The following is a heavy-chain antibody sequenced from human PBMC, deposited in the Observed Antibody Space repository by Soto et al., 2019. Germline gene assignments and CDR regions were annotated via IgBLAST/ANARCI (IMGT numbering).Heavy chain of an antibody. V-gene: IGHV3-33*01. J-gene: IGHJ4*02. CDR1: GFIFSNFG. CDR3: ARGLRSVLDY. CDR2: ISSDEKIK. Sequence: QVQLVESGGGVVQPGGSLRLSCVASGFIFSNFGMHWVRQAPGKGLEWVAVISSDEKIKQYADSVRSRFGIARDNSKNTLYLQMTSLRAEDTAIYYCARGLRSVLDYWGQGTLVTVSS. D-gene: IGHD6-6*01.